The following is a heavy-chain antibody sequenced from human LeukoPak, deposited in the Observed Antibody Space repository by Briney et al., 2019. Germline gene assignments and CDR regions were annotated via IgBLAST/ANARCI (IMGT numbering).Heavy chain of an antibody. CDR2: IYTSGST. V-gene: IGHV4-61*02. Sequence: SQTLSLTCTVSGGSISTGSYYWTWIRQPAGKGLEWIGRIYTSGSTNYNPSLKSRVIISVETSKNQFSLNLNSVTAADTAVYYCVRGRPHNSGSGWYYYDYWGQGTLVTVSS. J-gene: IGHJ4*02. D-gene: IGHD6-19*01. CDR3: VRGRPHNSGSGWYYYDY. CDR1: GGSISTGSYY.